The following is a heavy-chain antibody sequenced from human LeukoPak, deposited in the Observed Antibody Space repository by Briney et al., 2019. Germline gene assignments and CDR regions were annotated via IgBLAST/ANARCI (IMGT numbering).Heavy chain of an antibody. CDR3: ASQYCSSTSCYGGGRFDY. J-gene: IGHJ4*02. Sequence: SETLSLTCAVYGGSFSGYYWSWIRQPPGKGLEWIGEINHSGSTNYNPSLKSRVTISVDTSKNQFSLKLSSVTAADTAVYYCASQYCSSTSCYGGGRFDYWGQGTLVTVSS. V-gene: IGHV4-34*01. CDR1: GGSFSGYY. D-gene: IGHD2-2*01. CDR2: INHSGST.